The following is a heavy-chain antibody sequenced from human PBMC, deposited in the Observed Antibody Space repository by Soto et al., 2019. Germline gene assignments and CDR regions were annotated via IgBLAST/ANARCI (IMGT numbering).Heavy chain of an antibody. D-gene: IGHD3-9*01. Sequence: QVQLVESGGGVVQPGRSLRLSCAASGFTFSSYGMHWVRQAPGKGMEWVAVIWYDASNKYYADSVKGRFTISRDNSKNTLYLQMNSLRAEDTAVYYCARDPAYYDILTGYYSLYYYMDVWGRGTTVTVSS. CDR3: ARDPAYYDILTGYYSLYYYMDV. CDR2: IWYDASNK. J-gene: IGHJ6*03. V-gene: IGHV3-33*01. CDR1: GFTFSSYG.